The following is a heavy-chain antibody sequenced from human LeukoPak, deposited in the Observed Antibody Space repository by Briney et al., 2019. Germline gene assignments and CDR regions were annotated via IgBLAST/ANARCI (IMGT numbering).Heavy chain of an antibody. D-gene: IGHD5-12*01. J-gene: IGHJ4*02. CDR2: MNPNSGRT. V-gene: IGHV1-8*01. CDR1: GYTFTSYD. Sequence: ASVKVSCKASGYTFTSYDISWVRQATGQGLEWMGWMNPNSGRTGYAQKFQGRVTLTMNTSISTVYMELSSPTSEDTAVYYCARLIRGYGDYWGQGTLATVSS. CDR3: ARLIRGYGDY.